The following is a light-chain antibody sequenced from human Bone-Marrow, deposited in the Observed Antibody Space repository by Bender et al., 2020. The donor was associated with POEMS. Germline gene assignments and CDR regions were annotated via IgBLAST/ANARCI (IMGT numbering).Light chain of an antibody. CDR1: SSNIGNHG. CDR3: SAWDDRLSGWV. V-gene: IGLV1-36*01. J-gene: IGLJ3*02. Sequence: QSVVTQPPSLSEAPRQRVTISCSGSSSNIGNHGVNWYQHLPETALKLLIYTNDQRPSGVPDRFSASKSGTSASLTISEVQSEDEAHYYCSAWDDRLSGWVFGGGTKLTVL. CDR2: TND.